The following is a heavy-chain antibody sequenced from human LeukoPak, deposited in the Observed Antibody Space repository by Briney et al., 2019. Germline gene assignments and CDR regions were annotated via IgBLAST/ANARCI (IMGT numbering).Heavy chain of an antibody. D-gene: IGHD2-15*01. CDR1: GFTFRNYW. CDR2: ITSDGTST. CDR3: ARAYSTSYSDWFDP. V-gene: IGHV3-74*01. J-gene: IGHJ5*02. Sequence: GGSLRLSCAASGFTFRNYWMHWVRQVPGKGLVWVARITSDGTSTTYAASVEGRFTISRDNAKNTLYLQMNSLRADDTGLYFCARAYSTSYSDWFDPWGQGTLVTVSS.